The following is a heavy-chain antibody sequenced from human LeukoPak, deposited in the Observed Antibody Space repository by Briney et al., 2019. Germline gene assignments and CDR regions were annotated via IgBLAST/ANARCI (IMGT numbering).Heavy chain of an antibody. V-gene: IGHV4-59*01. D-gene: IGHD1-26*01. Sequence: KPSETRSLTCTVSGRSISSYYWSWIRQPPGKGLEWIGHIYHSGSTNYSPSLTSRVTMSVDRSKNQFSLKLSSVTAADTALYYCARKGDRGSAGFFDYWGQGPLVPVSS. CDR2: IYHSGST. CDR1: GRSISSYY. CDR3: ARKGDRGSAGFFDY. J-gene: IGHJ4*02.